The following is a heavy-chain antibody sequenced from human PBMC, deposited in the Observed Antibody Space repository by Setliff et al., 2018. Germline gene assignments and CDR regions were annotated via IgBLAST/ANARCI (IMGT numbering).Heavy chain of an antibody. CDR3: VRQPRTYVAAGPPFEY. D-gene: IGHD6-19*01. CDR1: GGSISSGNYY. CDR2: IYYSGST. Sequence: SETLSLTCRVSGGSISSGNYYWGLIRQPPGKGLERVATIYYSGSTYSNPSLKSRLIISVDAPDNQFSVKLSSVTAADTAVYYCVRQPRTYVAAGPPFEYWGQGTLVTVSS. V-gene: IGHV4-39*01. J-gene: IGHJ4*02.